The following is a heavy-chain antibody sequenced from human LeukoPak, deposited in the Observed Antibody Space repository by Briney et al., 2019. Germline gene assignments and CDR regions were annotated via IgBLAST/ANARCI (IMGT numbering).Heavy chain of an antibody. V-gene: IGHV4-39*01. J-gene: IGHJ4*02. CDR1: GGSISGSSYY. D-gene: IGHD2-15*01. CDR3: TRRAYCSGGTCYSDY. Sequence: SETLSLTCTVSGGSISGSSYYWGWIRQPPGKGLEWIGSIYRDGSTYYNPSLKSRVTISVDTSKNQFSLKLSCVTAADTAVYYCTRRAYCSGGTCYSDYWGQGTLVTVSS. CDR2: IYRDGST.